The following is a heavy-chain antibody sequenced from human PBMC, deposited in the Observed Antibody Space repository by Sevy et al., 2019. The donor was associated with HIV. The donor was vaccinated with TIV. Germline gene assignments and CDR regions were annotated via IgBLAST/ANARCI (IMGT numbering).Heavy chain of an antibody. D-gene: IGHD6-13*01. CDR3: VAANSWEDY. J-gene: IGHJ4*02. CDR1: GYTFSNYW. CDR2: VNSDGST. V-gene: IGHV3-74*01. Sequence: GGSLRLSCEGSGYTFSNYWMHWVRQAPGTGLEWVSRVNSDGSTAYADSVKGRFTISRDNAENTMSLQMNSLRAEDTALYYCVAANSWEDYWGQRTLVTVSS.